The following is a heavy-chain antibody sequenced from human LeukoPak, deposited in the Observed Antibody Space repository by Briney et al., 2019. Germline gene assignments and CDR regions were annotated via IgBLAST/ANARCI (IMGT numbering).Heavy chain of an antibody. J-gene: IGHJ3*02. V-gene: IGHV3-20*04. CDR2: INWNGGST. Sequence: GGSLRLSCAASGFTFDDYGMSWVRQAPGKGLEWVPGINWNGGSTGYADSVKGRFTISRDNAKNSLYLQMNSLRAEDTALYYCARVYVATVTMIRAFDIWGQGTMVTVSS. D-gene: IGHD4-17*01. CDR1: GFTFDDYG. CDR3: ARVYVATVTMIRAFDI.